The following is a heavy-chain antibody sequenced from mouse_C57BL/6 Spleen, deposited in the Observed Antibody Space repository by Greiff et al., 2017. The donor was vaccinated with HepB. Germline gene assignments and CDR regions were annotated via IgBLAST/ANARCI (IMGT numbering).Heavy chain of an antibody. D-gene: IGHD1-1*01. CDR1: GYTFTSYW. V-gene: IGHV1-50*01. CDR2: IDPSDSYT. J-gene: IGHJ4*01. CDR3: ARRFVTTVVALYAMDY. Sequence: QVQLQQPGAELVKPGASVKLSCKASGYTFTSYWMQWVKQRPGQGLEWIGAIDPSDSYTNYNQKFKGKATLTVDTSSSTAYMQLSSLTSEDSAVYYCARRFVTTVVALYAMDYWGQGTSVTVSS.